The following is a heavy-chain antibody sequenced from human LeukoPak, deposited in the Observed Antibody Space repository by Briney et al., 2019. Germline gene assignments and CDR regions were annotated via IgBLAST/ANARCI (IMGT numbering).Heavy chain of an antibody. Sequence: GGSLRLSCAASGFTFSSYSMNWVRQAPGKGLEWVSSISSSSYIYYADSVKGRFTISRDNTKNSLFLQMNSLRAEDTAVYYCARWDCSSDSCTSAIDYWGQGTPVTVSS. V-gene: IGHV3-21*01. CDR3: ARWDCSSDSCTSAIDY. J-gene: IGHJ4*02. CDR2: ISSSSYI. D-gene: IGHD2-2*01. CDR1: GFTFSSYS.